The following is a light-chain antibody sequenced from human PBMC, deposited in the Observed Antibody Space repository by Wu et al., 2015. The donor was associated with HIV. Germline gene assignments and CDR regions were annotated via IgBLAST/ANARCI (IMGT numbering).Light chain of an antibody. Sequence: DIQMTQSPSSLSASVGDTVTITCRASRSISTYLNWYQQKPGKAPKLLIYAASSLQSGVPSRFSGSGSGTDFTLTINSLQPEDFATFYCQQSYGTPRTFGQGTKVEIK. J-gene: IGKJ1*01. CDR2: AAS. V-gene: IGKV1-39*01. CDR3: QQSYGTPRT. CDR1: RSISTY.